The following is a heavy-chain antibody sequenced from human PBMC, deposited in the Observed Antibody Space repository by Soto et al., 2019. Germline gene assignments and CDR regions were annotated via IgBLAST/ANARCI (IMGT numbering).Heavy chain of an antibody. CDR2: ISGSGGST. CDR1: GFTFSSYA. CDR3: AKDIFELRYFDWPPKSYYFDY. J-gene: IGHJ4*02. V-gene: IGHV3-23*01. Sequence: GGSLRLSCAASGFTFSSYAMSWVRQAPGKGLEWVSAISGSGGSTYYADSVKGRFTISRDNSKNTLYLQMNSLRAEDTAVYYCAKDIFELRYFDWPPKSYYFDYWGQGTLVTVSS. D-gene: IGHD3-9*01.